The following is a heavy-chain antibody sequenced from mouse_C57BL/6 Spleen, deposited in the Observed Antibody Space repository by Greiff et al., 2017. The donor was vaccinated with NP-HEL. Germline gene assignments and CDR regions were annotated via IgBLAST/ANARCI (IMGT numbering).Heavy chain of an antibody. CDR3: ARLDGLRREPYYAMDY. D-gene: IGHD2-2*01. V-gene: IGHV1-55*01. Sequence: QVQLQQPGAELVKPGASVKMSCKASGYTFTSYWITWVKQRPGQGLEWIGDIYPGSGSTNYNEKFKSKATLTVDTSSSTAYMQLSSLTSEDSAVYCCARLDGLRREPYYAMDYWGQGTSVTVSS. CDR2: IYPGSGST. J-gene: IGHJ4*01. CDR1: GYTFTSYW.